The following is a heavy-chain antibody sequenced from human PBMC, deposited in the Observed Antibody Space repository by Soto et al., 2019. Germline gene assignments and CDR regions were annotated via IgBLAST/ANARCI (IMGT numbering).Heavy chain of an antibody. CDR1: GYTFTTYA. V-gene: IGHV1-3*01. CDR2: INAGNGDT. J-gene: IGHJ1*01. CDR3: AGVFVPAASVYFQQ. Sequence: ASVKVSCKASGYTFTTYAMHWVRQAPGQRLEWMGWINAGNGDTKYSQKLQDRVTFTTDTSATTAYMELSSLRSEDTAVYYCAGVFVPAASVYFQQWGQGTLVTVSS. D-gene: IGHD2-2*01.